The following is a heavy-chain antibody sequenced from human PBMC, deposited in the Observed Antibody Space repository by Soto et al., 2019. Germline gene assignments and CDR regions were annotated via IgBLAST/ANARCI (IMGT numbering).Heavy chain of an antibody. D-gene: IGHD6-13*01. CDR3: ARKGAAASYAHYYMDV. Sequence: SETLSLTCSVSGGSIDSTDFYWVWVRQPPGEGLEWIGYVYYSGNTNYNPSLESRVTISVDTSRNQFSLNLTSATAADTAVYYCARKGAAASYAHYYMDVWGRGTTVTVSS. J-gene: IGHJ6*03. V-gene: IGHV4-61*05. CDR1: GGSIDSTDFY. CDR2: VYYSGNT.